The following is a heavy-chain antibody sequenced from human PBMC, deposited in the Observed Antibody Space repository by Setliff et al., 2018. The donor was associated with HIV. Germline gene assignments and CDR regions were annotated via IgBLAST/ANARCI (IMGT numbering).Heavy chain of an antibody. CDR3: ARDEGMTTRRGRFDP. D-gene: IGHD4-4*01. CDR2: IIPIFSTT. Sequence: SVKVSCKSSGGTFSKDAINWVREAPGQGLEWMGGIIPIFSTTTYAQKFQGRVTITADESTSTVYMELSSLRSDDTAVYYCARDEGMTTRRGRFDPWGQGTLVTVSS. J-gene: IGHJ5*02. V-gene: IGHV1-69*13. CDR1: GGTFSKDA.